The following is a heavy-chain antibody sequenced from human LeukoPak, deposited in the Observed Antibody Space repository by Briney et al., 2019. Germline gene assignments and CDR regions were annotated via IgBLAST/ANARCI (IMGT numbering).Heavy chain of an antibody. CDR1: GFTFSSYA. CDR3: AKEEEAVAEEWRGNLYDY. J-gene: IGHJ4*02. Sequence: GGSLRLSCAASGFTFSSYAMSWVRQAPGKGLEWVSAISGSGGSTYYADSVKGRFTISRDNSKNTLYLQMNSLRAEDTAVYYCAKEEEAVAEEWRGNLYDYWGQGTLVTVSS. D-gene: IGHD6-19*01. CDR2: ISGSGGST. V-gene: IGHV3-23*01.